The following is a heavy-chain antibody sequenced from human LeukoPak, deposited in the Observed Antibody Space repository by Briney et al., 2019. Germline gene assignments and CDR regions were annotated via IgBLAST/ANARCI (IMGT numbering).Heavy chain of an antibody. CDR2: IYHSGST. Sequence: SETLSLTCTVSGGSISSSSYYWGWIRQPPGKGLEWIGSIYHSGSTYYNPSLKSRVTISVDTSKNQFSLKLSSVTAADTAVYYCARGVEDCGGDCYYFDYWGQGTLVTVSS. D-gene: IGHD2-21*02. CDR1: GGSISSSSYY. J-gene: IGHJ4*02. CDR3: ARGVEDCGGDCYYFDY. V-gene: IGHV4-39*07.